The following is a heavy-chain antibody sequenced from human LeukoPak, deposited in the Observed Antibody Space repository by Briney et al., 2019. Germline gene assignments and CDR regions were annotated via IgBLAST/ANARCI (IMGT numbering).Heavy chain of an antibody. CDR1: GGSISSSSYY. Sequence: PSETLSLTCTVSGGSISSSSYYWGWIRQPPGKGLEWIGSIYYSGSTYYNPSLKSRVTISVDTSKNQFSLKLSSATAADTAVYYCARGQDDNYYFDYWGQGTLVTVSS. CDR3: ARGQDDNYYFDY. V-gene: IGHV4-39*07. CDR2: IYYSGST. J-gene: IGHJ4*02. D-gene: IGHD1-1*01.